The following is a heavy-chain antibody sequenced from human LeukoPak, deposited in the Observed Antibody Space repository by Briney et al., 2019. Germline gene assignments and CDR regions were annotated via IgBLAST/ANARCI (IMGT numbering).Heavy chain of an antibody. CDR3: ARMAYCTNGVCYGFGY. V-gene: IGHV4-34*01. CDR2: INHSGST. Sequence: SETLSLTCAVYGGSFSGYYWSWIRQPPGKGLEWIGEINHSGSTNYNPSLKSRGTISVDTSKNQFSLKLSSVTAADTAVYYCARMAYCTNGVCYGFGYWGQGTLVTVSS. CDR1: GGSFSGYY. D-gene: IGHD2-8*01. J-gene: IGHJ4*02.